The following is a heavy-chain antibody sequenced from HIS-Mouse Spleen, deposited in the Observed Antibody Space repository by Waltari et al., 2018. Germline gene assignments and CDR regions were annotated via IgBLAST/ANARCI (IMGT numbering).Heavy chain of an antibody. Sequence: QLQLQESGPGLVKPSETLSLTCTVSGGSISSSSYYWGWLRQPPRKGLVWIGSIYYSGSTYYNPSLKSRVTISVDTSKNQFSLKLSSVTAADTAVYYCAREIPYSSSWYDWYFDLWGRGTLVTVSS. CDR3: AREIPYSSSWYDWYFDL. J-gene: IGHJ2*01. D-gene: IGHD6-13*01. CDR2: IYYSGST. V-gene: IGHV4-39*07. CDR1: GGSISSSSYY.